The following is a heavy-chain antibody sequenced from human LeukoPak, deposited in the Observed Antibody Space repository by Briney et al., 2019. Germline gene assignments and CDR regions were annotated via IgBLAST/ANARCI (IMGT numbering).Heavy chain of an antibody. D-gene: IGHD2-2*01. V-gene: IGHV3-74*01. Sequence: PGGSLRLSCAASGFTFSSYGMHWVRQAPGKGLVWVSRINGEGRSTNYADSVKGRFTTSRDNAKNTLYRQMNSLRSEDTAVYFCKRAASMPSTPLDYWGQGTLVTVSS. J-gene: IGHJ4*02. CDR2: INGEGRST. CDR1: GFTFSSYG. CDR3: KRAASMPSTPLDY.